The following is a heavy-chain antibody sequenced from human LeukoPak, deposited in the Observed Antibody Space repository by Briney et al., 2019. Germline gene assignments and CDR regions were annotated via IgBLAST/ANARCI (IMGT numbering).Heavy chain of an antibody. V-gene: IGHV1-69*13. D-gene: IGHD6-13*01. Sequence: SVKVSCKASGGTFSSYAISWVRQAPGQGLEWMGGIIPIFGTANYAQKFQGRVTITADESTSTAYMELSSLRSEDTAVYYCARVPYSSSWYSGDYYYYYMDVWGKGTTVTISS. CDR1: GGTFSSYA. J-gene: IGHJ6*03. CDR2: IIPIFGTA. CDR3: ARVPYSSSWYSGDYYYYYMDV.